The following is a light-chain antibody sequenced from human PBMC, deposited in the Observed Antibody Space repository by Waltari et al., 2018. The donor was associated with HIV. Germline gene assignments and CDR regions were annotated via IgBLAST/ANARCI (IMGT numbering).Light chain of an antibody. J-gene: IGKJ4*01. CDR1: QNVLYSSNNKNY. CDR2: WAS. V-gene: IGKV4-1*01. Sequence: DIVMIQSPDSLAVSLGDRAPIQCKPGQNVLYSSNNKNYLTWYQQKPGQPPKLLIYWASSRQSGVPERFSGSGSGTDFTLSINGLQAEDVAVYFCQQNYTIPPTFGGGTKVEIK. CDR3: QQNYTIPPT.